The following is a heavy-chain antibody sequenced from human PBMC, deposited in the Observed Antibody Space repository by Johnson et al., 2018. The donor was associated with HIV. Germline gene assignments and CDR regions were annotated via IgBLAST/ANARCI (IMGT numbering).Heavy chain of an antibody. D-gene: IGHD3-10*01. Sequence: VQLVESGGGLVQPGGSLRLSCAASGFTFDDYGMSWVRQAPGKGLEWVSGINWNGGSTGYADSVKGRFTISRDNAKNSLYLQMNSLRAEDTAVYYCAKVGSYYPSTGGNAFDIWGQGTTVTVSS. CDR3: AKVGSYYPSTGGNAFDI. V-gene: IGHV3-20*04. J-gene: IGHJ3*02. CDR1: GFTFDDYG. CDR2: INWNGGST.